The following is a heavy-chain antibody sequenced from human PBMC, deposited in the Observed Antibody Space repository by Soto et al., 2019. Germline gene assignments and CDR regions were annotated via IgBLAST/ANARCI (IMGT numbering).Heavy chain of an antibody. V-gene: IGHV4-30-2*01. Sequence: QLQLQESGSGLVKPSQTLSLTCAVSGGSISSGGYSWSWIRQPPGKGLEWIGYIYHSGSTYYNPSLKNRRTISVDRYTNQFSLKLSSVTAADTAVYYCARVKGGAIVGAFDYWGQGTLVTVSS. J-gene: IGHJ4*02. CDR3: ARVKGGAIVGAFDY. CDR1: GGSISSGGYS. D-gene: IGHD3-3*01. CDR2: IYHSGST.